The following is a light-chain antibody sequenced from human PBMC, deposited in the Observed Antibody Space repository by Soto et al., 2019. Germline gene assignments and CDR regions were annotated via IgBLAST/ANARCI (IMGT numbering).Light chain of an antibody. Sequence: VMTESPATLSLSQGARATLSCWASETFATRLAWYHQKPGEAPILLSSGASTRAAGISDRFRGSGSGTEFTLTIRSLRSEDSAIYYGQQYFEWPPMTFGQGTKVDI. J-gene: IGKJ1*01. CDR2: GAS. CDR1: ETFATR. CDR3: QQYFEWPPMT. V-gene: IGKV3-15*01.